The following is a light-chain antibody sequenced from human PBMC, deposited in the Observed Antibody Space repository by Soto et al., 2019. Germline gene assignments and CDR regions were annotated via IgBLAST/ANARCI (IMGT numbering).Light chain of an antibody. Sequence: DIQMTQSPSSLSASVGDRVSVTCRASQSISTILNWYQQRPGEAPKLLIYAASSLQSGVPSRFSGSGSGADFTLTIGTLQPEDFATYYCQQSYTTPRTFGQGTKAEVK. J-gene: IGKJ1*01. V-gene: IGKV1-39*01. CDR2: AAS. CDR1: QSISTI. CDR3: QQSYTTPRT.